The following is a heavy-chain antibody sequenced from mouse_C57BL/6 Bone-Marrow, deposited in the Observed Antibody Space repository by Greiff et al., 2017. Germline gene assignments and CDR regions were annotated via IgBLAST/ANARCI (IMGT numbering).Heavy chain of an antibody. J-gene: IGHJ4*01. D-gene: IGHD1-1*01. CDR3: TSTVGYYAMDY. V-gene: IGHV14-1*01. CDR1: GFNIKDYY. CDR2: IDPEDGDT. Sequence: VQLQQSGAELVRPGASVKLSCTGSGFNIKDYYMHWVKQRPEQGLEWIGRIDPEDGDTEYAPKFQGKATMTADTSSNTAYLQLSSLTSEDTAVYYCTSTVGYYAMDYWGQGTSVTVSS.